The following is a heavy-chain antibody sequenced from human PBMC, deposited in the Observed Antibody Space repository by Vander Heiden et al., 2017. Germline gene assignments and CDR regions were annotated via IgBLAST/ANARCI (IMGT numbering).Heavy chain of an antibody. J-gene: IGHJ5*02. V-gene: IGHV3-23*01. CDR2: ISGSGGST. Sequence: VQLLEPGGGLVQPGGYLRLSCAAYGFTFGSYAMGWVLQAPGKGLEWVSAISGSGGSTYYADSVKGRFTISRDNSKNTLYLQMNSLRAEDTAVYYCAKEPYGGSYFEFDPWGQGTLVTVSS. D-gene: IGHD1-26*01. CDR3: AKEPYGGSYFEFDP. CDR1: GFTFGSYA.